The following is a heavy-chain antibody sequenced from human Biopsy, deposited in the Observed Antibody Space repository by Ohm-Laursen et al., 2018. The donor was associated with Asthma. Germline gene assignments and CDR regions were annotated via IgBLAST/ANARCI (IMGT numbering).Heavy chain of an antibody. CDR3: ARAVSSSSYWYFDL. D-gene: IGHD6-6*01. Sequence: SDTLSLTCIVSGDAMSTSGSYWGWIRQSPGKGLDWIGSIYYSGRTYYNPSLESRVTISADTSKNHFSLKVTSLTAADTAVYYCARAVSSSSYWYFDLWGRGDLVTVSS. J-gene: IGHJ2*01. CDR2: IYYSGRT. CDR1: GDAMSTSGSY. V-gene: IGHV4-39*02.